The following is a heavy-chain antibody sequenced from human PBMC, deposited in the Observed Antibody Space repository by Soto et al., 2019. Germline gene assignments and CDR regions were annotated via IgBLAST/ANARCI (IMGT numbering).Heavy chain of an antibody. Sequence: QVQLVQSGAEVKKPGASMKVSCKASGYTFTGQYIHWVRQAPGQGLEWMGWINPNSGGTNYAQKFQGWVTMTRDTSISTAYIELSRLRSDDTAVYYCARGYCSSTSCHFDYWGQGTLVTVSS. V-gene: IGHV1-2*04. CDR3: ARGYCSSTSCHFDY. CDR1: GYTFTGQY. CDR2: INPNSGGT. J-gene: IGHJ4*02. D-gene: IGHD2-2*01.